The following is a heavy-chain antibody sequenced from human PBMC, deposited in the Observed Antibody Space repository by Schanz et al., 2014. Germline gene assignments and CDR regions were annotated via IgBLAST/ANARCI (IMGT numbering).Heavy chain of an antibody. CDR1: GGSIRSYF. CDR2: ISYSGVT. J-gene: IGHJ3*02. CDR3: ARDRGHGDLPGDI. Sequence: QVQLQESGPGLLKPSETLSLTCTVSGGSIRSYFWSWIRQPPGKGLEWIGYISYSGVTYYNPSLKSRVTISMHTSKNQFSLNLSSATAADTAVYYCARDRGHGDLPGDIWGQGTMVTVAS. V-gene: IGHV4-59*12. D-gene: IGHD4-17*01.